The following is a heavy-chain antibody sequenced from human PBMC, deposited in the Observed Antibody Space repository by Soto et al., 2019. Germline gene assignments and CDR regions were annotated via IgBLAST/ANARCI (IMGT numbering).Heavy chain of an antibody. V-gene: IGHV6-1*01. Sequence: SETRSLTCAVAGERVSRNTAAWNWIRQSPSRGLEWLGRTYYRSRWYNDYAVSVKSRITVNPDTSKNQFSLHLNSVTPADTAVSYCAGTTSLQWYYMDVWDKGHTVTVSS. J-gene: IGHJ6*03. CDR2: TYYRSRWYN. D-gene: IGHD1-7*01. CDR1: GERVSRNTAA. CDR3: AGTTSLQWYYMDV.